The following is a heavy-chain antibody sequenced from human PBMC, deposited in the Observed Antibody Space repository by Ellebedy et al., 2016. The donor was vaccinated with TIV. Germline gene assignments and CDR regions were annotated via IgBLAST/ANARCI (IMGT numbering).Heavy chain of an antibody. CDR2: VNSGEAK. Sequence: GESLKISCAASGFTLSDFGMTWVRQAPGKGLEWVSHVNSGEAKSYADSVKGRFTISSDNAKNSLYLQMNSLSAEDTAVYYCATTLNYGGNCFFDNWGQGTLVTVSS. D-gene: IGHD4-23*01. V-gene: IGHV3-69-1*01. CDR1: GFTLSDFG. J-gene: IGHJ4*02. CDR3: ATTLNYGGNCFFDN.